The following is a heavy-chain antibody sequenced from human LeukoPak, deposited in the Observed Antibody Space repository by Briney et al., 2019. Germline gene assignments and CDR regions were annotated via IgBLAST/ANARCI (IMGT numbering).Heavy chain of an antibody. J-gene: IGHJ4*02. Sequence: PGGSLRLSCAASGFTFTNYWMSWVRQAPGKGLEWVANIKQEGSEKYYVDSVKGRFSISRDNAKNSLYLQMNSLRAEDTAVYYCARDDYGGTRYWGQGTLVTVSS. CDR1: GFTFTNYW. D-gene: IGHD4/OR15-4a*01. CDR2: IKQEGSEK. V-gene: IGHV3-7*01. CDR3: ARDDYGGTRY.